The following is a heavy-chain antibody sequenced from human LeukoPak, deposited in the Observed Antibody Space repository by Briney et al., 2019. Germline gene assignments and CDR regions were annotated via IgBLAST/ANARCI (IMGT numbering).Heavy chain of an antibody. CDR1: GGSVSNGSYY. CDR2: IYITGNT. CDR3: ARADILTGFFDY. Sequence: PSETLSLTCTVSGGSVSNGSYYWSWIRQPAGKGLEWIGRIYITGNTHYNPSLKSRVITSIDTSKNQFSLRLNSVTAADTAVYYCARADILTGFFDYWGQGTLVTVSS. D-gene: IGHD3-9*01. V-gene: IGHV4-61*02. J-gene: IGHJ4*02.